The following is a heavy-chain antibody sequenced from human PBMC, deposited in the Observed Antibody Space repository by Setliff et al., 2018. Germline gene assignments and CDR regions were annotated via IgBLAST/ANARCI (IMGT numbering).Heavy chain of an antibody. Sequence: SETLSLTCTVSGGSISSSSYYWGWIRQPPGKGLEWLGSVYFSGYTYYNPSLQSRVTISVDMSKNQFSMKLTSVTAADTAVYYCARVDFTMIQGVLGLWGQGTLVTVSS. CDR3: ARVDFTMIQGVLGL. CDR2: VYFSGYT. CDR1: GGSISSSSYY. D-gene: IGHD3-10*01. V-gene: IGHV4-39*07. J-gene: IGHJ1*01.